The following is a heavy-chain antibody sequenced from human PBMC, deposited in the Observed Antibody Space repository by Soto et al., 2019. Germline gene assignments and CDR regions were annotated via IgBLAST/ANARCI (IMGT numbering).Heavy chain of an antibody. Sequence: GGSLRLSCAASGFNFHTYSMHWVRQAPDKGLEWVAVISYDGSNKFNADSVKGRFTISRDNSENTLYLQMNSLRADDAAMYYCARERGWYASGYYYGMDVWGQGTAVTVSS. D-gene: IGHD6-19*01. CDR1: GFNFHTYS. CDR3: ARERGWYASGYYYGMDV. V-gene: IGHV3-30*04. CDR2: ISYDGSNK. J-gene: IGHJ6*02.